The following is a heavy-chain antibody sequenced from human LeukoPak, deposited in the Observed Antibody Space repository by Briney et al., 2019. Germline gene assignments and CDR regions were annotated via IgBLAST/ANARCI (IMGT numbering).Heavy chain of an antibody. V-gene: IGHV3-74*01. CDR2: IYGDGTTT. Sequence: GGSLRLSCAASGFTFSNFWIHWVRQAPGKGLVWVSRIYGDGTTTSYADSVKGRFTISRDNAKNTLYMQMNSLRAEDTAVYYCARGPGAYCGGDCPDYWGQGILVTVSS. J-gene: IGHJ4*02. D-gene: IGHD2-21*02. CDR1: GFTFSNFW. CDR3: ARGPGAYCGGDCPDY.